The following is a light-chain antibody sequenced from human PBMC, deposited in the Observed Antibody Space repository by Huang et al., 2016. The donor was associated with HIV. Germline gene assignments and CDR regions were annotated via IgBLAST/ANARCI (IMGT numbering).Light chain of an antibody. J-gene: IGKJ1*01. Sequence: VIWMTQSPSLLSASTGDRVTISCRVSQGIRSYLAWYQQKPGKAPDLLIYAASTLQTGVPSRFSGSGSGTDFTLTISCLQSEDFATYYCQQYSGFPRTFGQGTKVEI. V-gene: IGKV1D-8*01. CDR2: AAS. CDR3: QQYSGFPRT. CDR1: QGIRSY.